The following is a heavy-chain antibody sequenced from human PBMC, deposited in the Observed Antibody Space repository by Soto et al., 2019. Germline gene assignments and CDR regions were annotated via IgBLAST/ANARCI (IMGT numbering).Heavy chain of an antibody. CDR2: IYYSGST. CDR1: GASIISPNYW. Sequence: SETLSLTCTVSGASIISPNYWWGWIRQPPGKGLEFIGTIYYSGSTHYSPTLKSRLTISVDTSKNQFSLKLSSVTAADTAVYYCARQIGGGSWSLDHWGQGTLVTVSS. V-gene: IGHV4-39*01. CDR3: ARQIGGGSWSLDH. D-gene: IGHD6-13*01. J-gene: IGHJ4*02.